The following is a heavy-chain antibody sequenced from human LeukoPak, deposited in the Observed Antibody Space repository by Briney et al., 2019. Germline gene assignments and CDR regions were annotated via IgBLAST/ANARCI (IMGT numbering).Heavy chain of an antibody. V-gene: IGHV4-61*08. Sequence: PSQTLSLTCTVSGGSISSGDYYWSWIRQPPGKGLEWIGYIYYSGSTNYNPSLKSRVTISVDTSKNQFSLKLSSMTAADTAVYYCARLVYSSSATPYYFDYWGQGTLVTVSS. CDR3: ARLVYSSSATPYYFDY. J-gene: IGHJ4*02. D-gene: IGHD6-13*01. CDR2: IYYSGST. CDR1: GGSISSGDYY.